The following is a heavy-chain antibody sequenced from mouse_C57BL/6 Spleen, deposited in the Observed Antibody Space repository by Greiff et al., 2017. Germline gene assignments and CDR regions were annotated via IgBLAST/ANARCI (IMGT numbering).Heavy chain of an antibody. CDR3: AKGGLDY. CDR2: IWGDGST. V-gene: IGHV2-3*01. Sequence: VQLQQSGPGLVAPSQSLSITCTVSGFSLTSYGVSWVRQPPGKGLEWLGVIWGDGSTNYTSALLSRLSISKNNSKNQVFFKLNSLQTDDTATYYCAKGGLDYWGQGTTLTVSS. J-gene: IGHJ2*01. CDR1: GFSLTSYG.